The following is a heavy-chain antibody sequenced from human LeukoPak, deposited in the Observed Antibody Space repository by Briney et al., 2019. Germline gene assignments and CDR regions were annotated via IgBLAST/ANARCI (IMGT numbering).Heavy chain of an antibody. D-gene: IGHD3-10*01. V-gene: IGHV3-15*01. CDR3: TTDNWFGELSEIYFDY. Sequence: GGSLRLSCAASGFTFSNAWMSWVRQAPGKGLEWVGRIKSKTEGGTTDYAAPVKGRFTISRDDSKNTLYLQMNSLKTEDTAVYYCTTDNWFGELSEIYFDYWGQGTLVTVSS. CDR2: IKSKTEGGTT. J-gene: IGHJ4*02. CDR1: GFTFSNAW.